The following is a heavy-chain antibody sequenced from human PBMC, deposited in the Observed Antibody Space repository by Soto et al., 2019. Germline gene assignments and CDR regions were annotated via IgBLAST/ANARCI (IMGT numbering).Heavy chain of an antibody. J-gene: IGHJ6*03. CDR3: ARGGLPGGYCSGGSCYFGDYYYYMDV. V-gene: IGHV3-74*01. Sequence: GGSLRLSCAASGFTFSSYWMHWVRQAPGKGLVWVSRINSDGSSTSYADSVKGRFTISRDNAKNTLYLQMNSLRADDTAVYYCARGGLPGGYCSGGSCYFGDYYYYMDVWGKGTTVTVSS. CDR1: GFTFSSYW. D-gene: IGHD2-15*01. CDR2: INSDGSST.